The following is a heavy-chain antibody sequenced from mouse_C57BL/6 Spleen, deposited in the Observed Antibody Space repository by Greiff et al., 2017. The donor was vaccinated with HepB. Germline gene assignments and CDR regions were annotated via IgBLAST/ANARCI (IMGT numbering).Heavy chain of an antibody. J-gene: IGHJ2*01. D-gene: IGHD1-1*02. Sequence: QVHVKQPGTELVKPGASVKLSCKDSGYTFTSYWMHWVKQRPGQGLEWIGNINPSNGGTNYNEKFKSKATLTVDKSSSTAYMQLSSLTSEDSAVYYCARVDYPYYFDDWGQGTTLTVSS. CDR2: INPSNGGT. CDR3: ARVDYPYYFDD. V-gene: IGHV1-53*01. CDR1: GYTFTSYW.